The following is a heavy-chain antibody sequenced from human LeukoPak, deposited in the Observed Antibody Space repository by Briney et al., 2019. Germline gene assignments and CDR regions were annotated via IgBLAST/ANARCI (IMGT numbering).Heavy chain of an antibody. CDR3: AKTPSAQTMLYFDY. CDR2: ISSSSSYI. Sequence: GGSLRLSCAASGFTFSSYSMNWVRQAPGKGLEWVSSISSSSSYIYYADSVKGRFTISRDNAKNSLYLQMNSLRAEDTAVYYCAKTPSAQTMLYFDYWGQGTLVTVSS. D-gene: IGHD3-16*01. CDR1: GFTFSSYS. J-gene: IGHJ4*02. V-gene: IGHV3-21*04.